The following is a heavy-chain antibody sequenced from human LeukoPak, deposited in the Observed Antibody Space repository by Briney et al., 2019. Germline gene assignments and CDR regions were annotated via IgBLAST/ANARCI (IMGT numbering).Heavy chain of an antibody. Sequence: PSETLSLTCTVSGGSISSYYWSWIRQPPGKGLEWIGYIYYSGSTNYNPSLKSRVTISVDTSKNQFSLKLSSVTAADTAVYYCARARSGSYYWFDPWGQGTLVTVSS. J-gene: IGHJ5*02. V-gene: IGHV4-59*01. CDR3: ARARSGSYYWFDP. CDR1: GGSISSYY. D-gene: IGHD1-26*01. CDR2: IYYSGST.